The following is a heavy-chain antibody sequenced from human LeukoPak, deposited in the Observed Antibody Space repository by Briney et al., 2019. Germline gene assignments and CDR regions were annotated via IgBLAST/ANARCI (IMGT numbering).Heavy chain of an antibody. D-gene: IGHD3-10*01. Sequence: SETLSLTCTVSGGSINNYYWSWIRQPPGKGLEWIGYIYYSGSTNYNPSLKSRVTVSVDTSKTQFSLELSSVTAADTAVYYCARHLWATRHFDYWGQGTLGTVSS. J-gene: IGHJ4*02. CDR2: IYYSGST. CDR1: GGSINNYY. V-gene: IGHV4-59*08. CDR3: ARHLWATRHFDY.